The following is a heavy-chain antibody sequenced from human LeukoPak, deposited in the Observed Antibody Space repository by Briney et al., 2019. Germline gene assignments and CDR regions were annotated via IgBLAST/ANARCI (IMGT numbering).Heavy chain of an antibody. Sequence: GGSLRLSCAASGFTFDDYGMSWVRQAPGKGLEWVSGINWNGGGTGYADSVKGRFTISRDNAKNSLYLQMNSLRAEDTALYHCARVSTYYDFWSGYGRLNWFDPWGQGTLVTVSS. D-gene: IGHD3-3*01. CDR3: ARVSTYYDFWSGYGRLNWFDP. CDR2: INWNGGGT. V-gene: IGHV3-20*01. CDR1: GFTFDDYG. J-gene: IGHJ5*02.